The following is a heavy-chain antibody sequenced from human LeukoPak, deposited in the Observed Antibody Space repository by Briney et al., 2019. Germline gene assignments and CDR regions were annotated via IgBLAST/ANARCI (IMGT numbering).Heavy chain of an antibody. CDR3: AKSSRGHRQLWPFDY. Sequence: PGGSLRLSCAASGFTFSSYGMHWVRQAPGKGLEWVAVISYDGIHKYYLDSVEGRFTISRDNSKSTLYLQMNSLRAEDTALYYCAKSSRGHRQLWPFDYWGQGTLVTVSS. CDR1: GFTFSSYG. D-gene: IGHD5-18*01. V-gene: IGHV3-30*18. J-gene: IGHJ4*02. CDR2: ISYDGIHK.